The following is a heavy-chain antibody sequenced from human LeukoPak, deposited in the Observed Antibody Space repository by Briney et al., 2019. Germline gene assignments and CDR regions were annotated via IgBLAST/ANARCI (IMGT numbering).Heavy chain of an antibody. V-gene: IGHV4-59*11. Sequence: PAETLSLTCTVSGGSIRSHYWSGIWQPPGKVLQWIGYISYSASTNYNPSLKSRVTISIDTSRRQFSLKLSSVTAADTAVYYCARDRWGITGADWGQGTLVTVSS. D-gene: IGHD1-20*01. J-gene: IGHJ4*02. CDR1: GGSIRSHY. CDR3: ARDRWGITGAD. CDR2: ISYSAST.